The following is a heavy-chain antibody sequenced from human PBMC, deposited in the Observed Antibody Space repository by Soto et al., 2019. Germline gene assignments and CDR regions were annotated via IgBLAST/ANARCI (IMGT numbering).Heavy chain of an antibody. J-gene: IGHJ6*02. CDR1: GFIFSSYA. Sequence: QEQLVESGGGVVPPRRSLRLSCAASGFIFSSYAMHWVRQAPGKRLEWVALISYDGDKKEYGDSVKGRFTISRDNSRNTLYLQMNSLRPEDTAVYFCAQGIPGYYYGMDVWGQGTTVTVSS. V-gene: IGHV3-30-3*01. D-gene: IGHD5-18*01. CDR3: AQGIPGYYYGMDV. CDR2: ISYDGDKK.